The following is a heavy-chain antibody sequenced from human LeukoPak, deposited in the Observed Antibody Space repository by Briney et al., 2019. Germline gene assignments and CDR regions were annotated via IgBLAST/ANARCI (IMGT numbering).Heavy chain of an antibody. CDR1: GYTFTSYG. D-gene: IGHD6-19*01. J-gene: IGHJ4*02. CDR2: VSAYNGNT. CDR3: ARDGYSSGWFDY. V-gene: IGHV1-18*01. Sequence: GASVKVSCKASGYTFTSYGISWVRQAPGQGLEWMGWVSAYNGNTNYAQKLRGRVTMTTDTSTSTAYVELRSLRSDDTAVYYCARDGYSSGWFDYWGQGTLVTVSS.